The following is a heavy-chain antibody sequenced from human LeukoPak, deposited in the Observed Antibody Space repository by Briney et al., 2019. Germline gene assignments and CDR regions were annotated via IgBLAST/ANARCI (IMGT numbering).Heavy chain of an antibody. J-gene: IGHJ3*01. CDR1: GYTFTGYY. CDR3: TRDLYGGNSP. CDR2: INPNSGGT. V-gene: IGHV1-2*02. D-gene: IGHD4-23*01. Sequence: ASVKVSCKASGYTFTGYYMHWVRQAPGQGLEWMGWINPNSGGTNYAQKFQGRVTMTRNTSISTAYMELSSLRSEDTAVHYCTRDLYGGNSPWGQGTMVTVSS.